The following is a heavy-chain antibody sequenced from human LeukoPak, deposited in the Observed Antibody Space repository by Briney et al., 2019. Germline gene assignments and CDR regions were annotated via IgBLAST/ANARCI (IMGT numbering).Heavy chain of an antibody. Sequence: PGGSLRLSCAASGFTFSSYGMSWFRQAPGKGLEWASSITGSSSSTYYADSVKGRFTISRDNSKNTLYLQMSSLRAEDTAVYYCAKGSLHCSSSSCPNDYWGQGTLVTVSS. V-gene: IGHV3-23*01. CDR2: ITGSSSST. CDR1: GFTFSSYG. D-gene: IGHD2-2*01. J-gene: IGHJ4*02. CDR3: AKGSLHCSSSSCPNDY.